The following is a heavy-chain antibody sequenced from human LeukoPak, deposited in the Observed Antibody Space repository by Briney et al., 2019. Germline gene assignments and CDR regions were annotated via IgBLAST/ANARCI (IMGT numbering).Heavy chain of an antibody. Sequence: GGSLRLSCAASGFTFSSYAMSWVRQAPGKGLEWVAVISYDGSNKYYADSVKGRFTISRDNSKNTLYLQMNSLRAEDTAVYYCARDLEMATNYYYYGMDVWGQGTTVTVSS. CDR1: GFTFSSYA. CDR3: ARDLEMATNYYYYGMDV. CDR2: ISYDGSNK. D-gene: IGHD5-24*01. V-gene: IGHV3-30-3*01. J-gene: IGHJ6*02.